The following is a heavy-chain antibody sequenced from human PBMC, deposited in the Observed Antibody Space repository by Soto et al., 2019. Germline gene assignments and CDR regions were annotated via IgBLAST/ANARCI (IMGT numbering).Heavy chain of an antibody. Sequence: ASVKVSCKASGYTFTSYDINWVRQATGQGLEWMGWMNPNSGNTGYAQKFQGRVTMTRNTSISTAYMELSSLRSEDTAVYYCARDYVLLWFGELLGGPWFDPWGQGTLATVSS. J-gene: IGHJ5*02. D-gene: IGHD3-10*01. CDR3: ARDYVLLWFGELLGGPWFDP. CDR2: MNPNSGNT. V-gene: IGHV1-8*01. CDR1: GYTFTSYD.